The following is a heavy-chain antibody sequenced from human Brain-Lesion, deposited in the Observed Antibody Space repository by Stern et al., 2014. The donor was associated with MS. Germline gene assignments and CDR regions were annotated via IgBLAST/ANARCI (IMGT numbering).Heavy chain of an antibody. CDR2: ISWNSGSI. J-gene: IGHJ4*02. CDR3: ARDITGSSSYFAY. CDR1: GFTFDDYA. D-gene: IGHD6-6*01. Sequence: VQLVQSGAELVQPGRSLRLSCAAFGFTFDDYAMHWVRQAPRKGLERVAGISWNSGSIGYADSVKGRFTTSRDNAYSSLYLQMNSLRPEDTALYYCARDITGSSSYFAYWGQGTLVTVSS. V-gene: IGHV3-9*01.